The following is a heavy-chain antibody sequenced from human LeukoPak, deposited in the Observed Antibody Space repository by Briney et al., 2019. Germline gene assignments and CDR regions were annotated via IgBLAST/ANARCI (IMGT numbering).Heavy chain of an antibody. Sequence: ASVKVSCKASGYTFTGYYMHWVRQAPGQGLEWMGWINPNSGRTNYAQKFQGRVTMTRDTSISTAYMELSRLRSDDTAVYYCARDLWFGESDPPDAFDIWGQGTMVTVSS. CDR2: INPNSGRT. CDR1: GYTFTGYY. D-gene: IGHD3-10*01. V-gene: IGHV1-2*02. J-gene: IGHJ3*02. CDR3: ARDLWFGESDPPDAFDI.